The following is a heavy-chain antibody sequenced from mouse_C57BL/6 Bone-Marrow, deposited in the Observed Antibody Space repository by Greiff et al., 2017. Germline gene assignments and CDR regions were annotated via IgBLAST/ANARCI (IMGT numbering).Heavy chain of an antibody. CDR1: GYTFTSSW. CDR3: ARTLWYAMDY. D-gene: IGHD1-1*02. CDR2: IHPNSGST. J-gene: IGHJ4*01. V-gene: IGHV1-64*01. Sequence: QVQLQQPGAELVKPGASVKLSCKASGYTFTSSWMHWVKQRPGQGLEWIGMIHPNSGSTNYNEKFKSKATLTVDKSSSTAYMQLSSLTSEDSAVYYCARTLWYAMDYWGQGTSVTVSS.